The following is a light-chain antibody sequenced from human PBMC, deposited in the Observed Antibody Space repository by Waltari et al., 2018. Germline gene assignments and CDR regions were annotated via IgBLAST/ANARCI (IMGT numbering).Light chain of an antibody. V-gene: IGKV3-15*01. CDR3: QQYINYYT. CDR2: GAS. Sequence: EIVMTQSPATQSVSPGEGATLSCRASQSVGGSLAWYQQKPGQAPRLLIYGASTRATGIPARFSGSGSGTEFTLTISSLQSEDFAVYYCQQYINYYTFGQGTKLEIK. CDR1: QSVGGS. J-gene: IGKJ2*01.